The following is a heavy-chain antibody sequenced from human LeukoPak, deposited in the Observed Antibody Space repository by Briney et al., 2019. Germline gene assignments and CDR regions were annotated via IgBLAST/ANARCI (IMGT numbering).Heavy chain of an antibody. D-gene: IGHD3-22*01. Sequence: GGSLRLSCATSGFTFSSYAMSWVRQAPGKGLEWVSAISGSGGSTYYADSVKGRFTISRDNSKNTLYLQMNSLRAEDTAVYYCAKDRTVVISYYGMDVWGQGTTVTVSS. V-gene: IGHV3-23*01. J-gene: IGHJ6*02. CDR1: GFTFSSYA. CDR2: ISGSGGST. CDR3: AKDRTVVISYYGMDV.